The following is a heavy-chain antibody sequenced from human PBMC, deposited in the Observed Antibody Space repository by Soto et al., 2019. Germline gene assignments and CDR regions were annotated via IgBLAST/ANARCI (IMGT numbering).Heavy chain of an antibody. D-gene: IGHD1-7*01. V-gene: IGHV3-30-3*01. J-gene: IGHJ4*02. CDR3: ARVESDRRTH. CDR1: GFTFSTYT. Sequence: QVQLVESGGGVVQPGRSLRLSCAASGFTFSTYTFHWVRQAPGKGLEWVTFISFDGYSKFYADSVKGRFTIYRDNSKNTLYLQMDSLTTEDTAVYYCARVESDRRTHWGQGTQVTVSS. CDR2: ISFDGYSK.